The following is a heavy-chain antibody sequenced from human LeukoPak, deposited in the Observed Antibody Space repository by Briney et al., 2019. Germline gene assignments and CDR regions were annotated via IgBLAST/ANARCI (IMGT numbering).Heavy chain of an antibody. J-gene: IGHJ3*02. D-gene: IGHD2-2*02. V-gene: IGHV4-34*01. Sequence: PSETLSLTCAVYGGSFSGYYWSWIRQPPGKGLEWIGEINHSGSTNYNPSLKSRVTISVDTSKNQFSLKLSSVTAADTAVYYCARFSTDCSSTSCYSPDAFDIWGQGTMVTVSS. CDR3: ARFSTDCSSTSCYSPDAFDI. CDR2: INHSGST. CDR1: GGSFSGYY.